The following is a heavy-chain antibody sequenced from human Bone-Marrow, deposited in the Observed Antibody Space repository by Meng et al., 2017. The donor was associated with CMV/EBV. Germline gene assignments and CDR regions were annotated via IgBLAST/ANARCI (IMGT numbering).Heavy chain of an antibody. CDR2: VHHSGST. V-gene: IGHV4-4*02. CDR3: AGTRQLWPYVALDY. CDR1: GGSISSNNW. J-gene: IGHJ4*02. D-gene: IGHD5-24*01. Sequence: SGGSISSNNWWSWVRQPPGKGLEWIGEVHHSGSTNYNPSLKSRVSISVDKSKNRFSLKLGSVTAADTAVYYCAGTRQLWPYVALDYWGQGTLVTVSS.